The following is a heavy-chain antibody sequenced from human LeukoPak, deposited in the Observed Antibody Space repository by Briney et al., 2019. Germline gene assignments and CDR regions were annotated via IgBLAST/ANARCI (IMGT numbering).Heavy chain of an antibody. V-gene: IGHV3-69-1*01. CDR1: GFTFDDYG. CDR3: AREDEVGATLGIDY. CDR2: ISSSSYI. D-gene: IGHD1-26*01. J-gene: IGHJ4*02. Sequence: GGSLRLSCAASGFTFDDYGMSWVRQAPGKGLEWVSSISSSSYIYYADSVKGRFTISRDNAKNSLYLQMNSLRAEDTAVYYCAREDEVGATLGIDYWGQGTLVTVSS.